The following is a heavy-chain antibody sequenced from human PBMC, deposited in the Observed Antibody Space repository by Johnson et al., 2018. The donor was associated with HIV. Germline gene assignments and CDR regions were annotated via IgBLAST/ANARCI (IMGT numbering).Heavy chain of an antibody. CDR2: ISSSGSTI. V-gene: IGHV3-11*01. CDR1: GFTFSDYY. Sequence: HVQLVESGGGLVKPGGSLRLSCAASGFTFSDYYMSWIRQAPGKGLEWVSYISSSGSTIYYADSVKGRFTISRDNAKNSLYLQMNSLRAEDTALYFCAKDIWAYCGGDCSPGSAFDIWGQGTLVTVSS. CDR3: AKDIWAYCGGDCSPGSAFDI. D-gene: IGHD2-21*01. J-gene: IGHJ3*02.